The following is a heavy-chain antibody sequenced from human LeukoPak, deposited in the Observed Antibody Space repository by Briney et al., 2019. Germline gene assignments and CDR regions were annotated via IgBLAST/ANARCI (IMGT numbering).Heavy chain of an antibody. D-gene: IGHD6-13*01. CDR2: ISSSSSDT. V-gene: IGHV3-11*06. CDR1: GFTFSDYY. CDR3: ARVAVIAAAGTFDY. Sequence: GGSLRLSCAASGFTFSDYYMTWIRQAPGKGLEWVSYISSSSSDTTYADSVRGRFTITRDNAKNSLYLQMNSLRAEDTAVYCCARVAVIAAAGTFDYWGQGTLVTVSS. J-gene: IGHJ4*02.